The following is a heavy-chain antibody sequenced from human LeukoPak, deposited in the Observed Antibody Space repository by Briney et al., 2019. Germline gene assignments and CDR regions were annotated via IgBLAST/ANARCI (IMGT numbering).Heavy chain of an antibody. CDR3: ARGQSSVVTDIPYYFDY. CDR1: GGSFSGYY. J-gene: IGHJ4*02. D-gene: IGHD2-21*02. Sequence: SETLSLTCAVYGGSFSGYYWSWIRQPPGKGLEWIGEINHSGSTNYNPSLKSRVTTSVDTSKKQFSLKLSSVTAADTAVYYCARGQSSVVTDIPYYFDYWGRGTVVTVSS. V-gene: IGHV4-34*01. CDR2: INHSGST.